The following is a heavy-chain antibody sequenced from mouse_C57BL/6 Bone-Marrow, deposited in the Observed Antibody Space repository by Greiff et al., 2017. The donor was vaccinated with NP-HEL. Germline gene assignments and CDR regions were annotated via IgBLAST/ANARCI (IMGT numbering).Heavy chain of an antibody. J-gene: IGHJ1*03. D-gene: IGHD1-1*01. CDR3: YSGGFVYYNLYWYFDV. Sequence: QVQLQQSGPELVKPGASVKISCKASGYTFTDYYINWVKQRPGQGLEWIGGIFPGSGSTNYNEKFKGKATLTVDKSSSTAYMLLSRLTSENSAVSLCYSGGFVYYNLYWYFDVWGTGTTVTVSS. CDR1: GYTFTDYY. CDR2: IFPGSGST. V-gene: IGHV1-75*01.